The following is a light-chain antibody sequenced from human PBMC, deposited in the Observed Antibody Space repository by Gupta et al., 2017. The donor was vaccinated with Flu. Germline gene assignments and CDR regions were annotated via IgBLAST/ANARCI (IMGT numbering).Light chain of an antibody. V-gene: IGKV2-28*01. CDR2: LGS. CDR1: QSLLYSTGYHY. J-gene: IGKJ3*01. Sequence: DIVMNQSPILLPVTPGEPASISCTSSQSLLYSTGYHYVYWYLQKPGQSPQLLIYLGSTRACVVPDMSSSGGAGTDFTPNISRVQDEYVGFYYHKHRQRTPFTFGRGTKVDIK. CDR3: KHRQRTPFT.